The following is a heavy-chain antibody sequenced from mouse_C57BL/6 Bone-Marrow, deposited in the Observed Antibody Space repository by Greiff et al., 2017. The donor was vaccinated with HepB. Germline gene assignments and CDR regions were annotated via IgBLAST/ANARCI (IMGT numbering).Heavy chain of an antibody. CDR3: ARRPIYYYGSSRGWYFDV. Sequence: EVQLQQSGPELVKPGASVKIPCKASGYTFTDYNMDWVKQSHGKSLEWIGDINPNNGGTIYNQKFKGKATLTVDKSSSPAYMELRSLTYEDTAVYYCARRPIYYYGSSRGWYFDVWGTGTTVTVSS. CDR2: INPNNGGT. V-gene: IGHV1-18*01. J-gene: IGHJ1*03. D-gene: IGHD1-1*01. CDR1: GYTFTDYN.